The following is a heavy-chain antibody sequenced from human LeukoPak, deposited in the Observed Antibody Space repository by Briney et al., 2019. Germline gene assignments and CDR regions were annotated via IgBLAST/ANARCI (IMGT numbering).Heavy chain of an antibody. CDR2: IYYSGST. CDR1: GGSISSSSYY. D-gene: IGHD6-19*01. J-gene: IGHJ4*02. V-gene: IGHV4-39*01. Sequence: PSETLSLTCTVSGGSISSSSYYWGWIRQPPGKGLEWIGSIYYSGSTYYNPSLKSRVTISVDTSKNQFSLKLSSVTAADTAVYYCARTPVGSDSGWSMGYWGQGTLVTVSS. CDR3: ARTPVGSDSGWSMGY.